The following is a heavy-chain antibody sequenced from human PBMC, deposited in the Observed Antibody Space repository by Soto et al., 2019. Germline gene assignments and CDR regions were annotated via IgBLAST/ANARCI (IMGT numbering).Heavy chain of an antibody. Sequence: GGSLRLSCAASGFTFSGSAMHWVRQASGKGLEWVGRIRSKANSYATAYAASVKGRFTISRDDSKNTAYLQMNSLKTEDTSVYYCTRHRDIVATVYYYGMDVWGQGTTVTVSS. CDR1: GFTFSGSA. CDR2: IRSKANSYAT. V-gene: IGHV3-73*01. J-gene: IGHJ6*02. D-gene: IGHD5-12*01. CDR3: TRHRDIVATVYYYGMDV.